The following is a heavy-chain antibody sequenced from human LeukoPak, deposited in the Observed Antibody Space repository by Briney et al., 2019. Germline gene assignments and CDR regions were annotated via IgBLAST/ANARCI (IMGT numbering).Heavy chain of an antibody. CDR1: GGSISSYY. CDR3: AREIDYTYYFDY. V-gene: IGHV4-59*12. Sequence: SETLSLTCTVSGGSISSYYWSWIRQPPGKGLEWIGYIYYSGSTNYNPSLKSRVTISVDTSKNQFSLKLSSVTAADTAVYYCAREIDYTYYFDYWGQGTLVTVSS. J-gene: IGHJ4*02. CDR2: IYYSGST. D-gene: IGHD4-11*01.